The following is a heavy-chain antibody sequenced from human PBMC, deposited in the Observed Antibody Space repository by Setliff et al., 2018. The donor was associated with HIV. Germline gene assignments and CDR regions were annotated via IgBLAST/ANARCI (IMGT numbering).Heavy chain of an antibody. V-gene: IGHV4-59*08. CDR3: ARPLTTSFNFWGDAFGI. CDR2: IYYSGST. CDR1: GGSFSGYY. J-gene: IGHJ3*02. D-gene: IGHD3-3*01. Sequence: PSETLSLTCTVYGGSFSGYYWSWIRQPPGKGLEWIGYIYYSGSTSYNPSLRSRVTISVDTSKNQFSLELTSVTAADTAVYYCARPLTTSFNFWGDAFGIWGQGTMVTVSS.